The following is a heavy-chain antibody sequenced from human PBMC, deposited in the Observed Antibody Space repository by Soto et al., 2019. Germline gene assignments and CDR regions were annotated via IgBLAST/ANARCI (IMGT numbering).Heavy chain of an antibody. J-gene: IGHJ4*02. CDR1: GYTFTSYG. D-gene: IGHD3-16*02. Sequence: ASVKVSCKASGYTFTSYGISWVRQAPGQGLEWTGWISAYNGNTNYAQKLQGRVTMATDTSTSTAYMELRSLRSDDTAVYYCARDDLDYIWGSYRSFDYWGQGTLVTVSS. CDR2: ISAYNGNT. CDR3: ARDDLDYIWGSYRSFDY. V-gene: IGHV1-18*01.